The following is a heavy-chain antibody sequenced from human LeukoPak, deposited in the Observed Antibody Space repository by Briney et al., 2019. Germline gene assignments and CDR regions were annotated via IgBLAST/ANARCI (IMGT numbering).Heavy chain of an antibody. CDR2: INPNSGDT. CDR3: ARERGNQLLWRRAFDV. V-gene: IGHV1-2*02. D-gene: IGHD2-2*01. Sequence: ASVKVSCKGSGYTFTGYHLHWVRQAPGQGLDWMGWINPNSGDTKYAQKFQGRVTLTRDTSITTAYMELVSLTSDDTSIYYCARERGNQLLWRRAFDVWGQGTLVTVSS. J-gene: IGHJ3*01. CDR1: GYTFTGYH.